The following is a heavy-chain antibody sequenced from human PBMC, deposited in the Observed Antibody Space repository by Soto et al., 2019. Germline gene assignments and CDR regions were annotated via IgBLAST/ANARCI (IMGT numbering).Heavy chain of an antibody. CDR2: INPNSGGT. J-gene: IGHJ4*02. CDR3: ARGGVSTRTFDY. D-gene: IGHD3-3*01. V-gene: IGHV1-2*02. Sequence: ASVKVSCKASGYTFTGYYMHWVRQAPGQGLEWMGWINPNSGGTNYAQKFQGRVTISADKSISSAYLQWSSLRASDTAMYYCARGGVSTRTFDYWGQGTPVTV. CDR1: GYTFTGYY.